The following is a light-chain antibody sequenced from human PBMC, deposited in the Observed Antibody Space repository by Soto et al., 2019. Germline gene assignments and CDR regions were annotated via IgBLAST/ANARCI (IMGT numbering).Light chain of an antibody. Sequence: DIVLTQSPGTLSLSPGERATLSCRASRSISTTYLAWYQQKPGQAPRLLIYGASSRATGIPDRFSGSGSGTDVSIIIISRVPEDDFVFYCHQYGGSPPFTFGQGTKLEIK. J-gene: IGKJ2*01. CDR2: GAS. CDR1: RSISTTY. V-gene: IGKV3-20*01. CDR3: HQYGGSPPFT.